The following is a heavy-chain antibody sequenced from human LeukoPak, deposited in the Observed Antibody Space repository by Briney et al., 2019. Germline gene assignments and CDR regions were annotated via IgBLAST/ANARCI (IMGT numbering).Heavy chain of an antibody. J-gene: IGHJ4*02. CDR3: ASPHEGSTTSPLDY. CDR1: GGSISSSSFY. D-gene: IGHD2/OR15-2a*01. CDR2: IYSSGST. Sequence: ETLSLTCTVSGGSISSSSFYWGWIRQPPGKELQCIGIIYSSGSTSYNPSLKSRVTISLDASKNQFSLKLSPVTAADTAVYYCASPHEGSTTSPLDYWGQGTLVTVSS. V-gene: IGHV4-39*01.